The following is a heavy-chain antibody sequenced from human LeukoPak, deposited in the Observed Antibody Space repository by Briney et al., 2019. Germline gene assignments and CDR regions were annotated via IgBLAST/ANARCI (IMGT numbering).Heavy chain of an antibody. J-gene: IGHJ4*02. CDR1: GGSISSYY. V-gene: IGHV4-59*01. CDR2: IYYSGST. D-gene: IGHD6-6*01. CDR3: ARDGGSSSYDFDC. Sequence: PSETLSLTCTVSGGSISSYYWSWIRQPPGKGLEWIGYIYYSGSTNCNPSLKSRVTISVDTSKNQFSLKLSSVTAADTAVYYCARDGGSSSYDFDCWGQGTLVTVSS.